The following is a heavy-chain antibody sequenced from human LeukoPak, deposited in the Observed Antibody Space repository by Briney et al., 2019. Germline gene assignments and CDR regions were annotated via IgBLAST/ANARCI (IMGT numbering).Heavy chain of an antibody. CDR2: IYYSGST. CDR1: GGSISSYY. D-gene: IGHD3-10*01. J-gene: IGHJ5*02. V-gene: IGHV4-59*01. CDR3: ARGGYYGSGNDFRFDP. Sequence: PSETLSLTCTVSGGSISSYYWSWIRQPPGKGLEWIGYIYYSGSTNYNPSLKSRVTISVDASKNQFSLKLSSVTAADTAVYYCARGGYYGSGNDFRFDPWGQGTLVTVSS.